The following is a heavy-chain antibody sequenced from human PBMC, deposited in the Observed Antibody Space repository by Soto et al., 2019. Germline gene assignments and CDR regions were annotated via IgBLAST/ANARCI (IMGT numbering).Heavy chain of an antibody. D-gene: IGHD6-19*01. V-gene: IGHV3-33*01. CDR2: IWNDGSNK. Sequence: QVQLVESGGGVVQPGRSLRLSCAASGFTFSSYGMHWVRQAPGKGLEWVAVIWNDGSNKYYADSVKGRFTISRDNSKNTLYLQMNSLRAEDTAVYYCARDGASGWYDDAFDIWGQGTMVTVSS. CDR1: GFTFSSYG. CDR3: ARDGASGWYDDAFDI. J-gene: IGHJ3*02.